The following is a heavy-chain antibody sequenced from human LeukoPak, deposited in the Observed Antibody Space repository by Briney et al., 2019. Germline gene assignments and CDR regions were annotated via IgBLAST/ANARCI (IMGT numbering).Heavy chain of an antibody. CDR2: MNPNSGNT. CDR1: GYTFTSYD. J-gene: IGHJ4*02. CDR3: ARAQYSGYELDY. V-gene: IGHV1-8*01. Sequence: ASVKVSCKASGYTFTSYDINWVRQATGQGLEWMGWMNPNSGNTGYAQKFQGRVTMTRNTSISTAYMELSSLRSEDTAVYYCARAQYSGYELDYWGQGTLVTVSS. D-gene: IGHD5-12*01.